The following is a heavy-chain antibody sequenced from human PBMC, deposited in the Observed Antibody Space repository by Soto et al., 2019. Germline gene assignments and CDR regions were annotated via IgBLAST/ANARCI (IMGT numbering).Heavy chain of an antibody. V-gene: IGHV3-7*02. CDR1: GFTFSNYW. D-gene: IGHD1-26*01. J-gene: IGHJ3*02. CDR2: IKQDGSGK. CDR3: AGRARPTWEFQRVRFDAFDI. Sequence: EEQLVESGGTLVQPGGSLRLSCVASGFTFSNYWMSWVRQAPGKGLEWVASIKQDGSGKYYVDSVKGRFTISKDNARNSLDLQMISLGVKATLMYYWAGRARPTWEFQRVRFDAFDIWGQGTWSAFLQ.